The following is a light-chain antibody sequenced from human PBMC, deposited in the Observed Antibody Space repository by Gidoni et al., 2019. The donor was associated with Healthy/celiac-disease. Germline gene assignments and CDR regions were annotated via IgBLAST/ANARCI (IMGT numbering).Light chain of an antibody. CDR1: QSLVYSDGNTY. Sequence: PLPLPVTLGQPASISCRSSQSLVYSDGNTYLNWFQQRPGQSPRRLIYKVSNRDSGVPDRFSGSGSGTDVGVYYCMQGTHWPPTFGQGTKVEIK. CDR3: MQGTHWPPT. J-gene: IGKJ1*01. CDR2: KVS. V-gene: IGKV2-30*01.